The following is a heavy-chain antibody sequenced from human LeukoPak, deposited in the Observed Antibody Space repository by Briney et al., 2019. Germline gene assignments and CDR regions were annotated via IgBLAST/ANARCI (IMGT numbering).Heavy chain of an antibody. V-gene: IGHV3-23*01. J-gene: IGHJ5*02. CDR2: ISGSGGST. CDR3: AKLAWGEAAAGYNWFDP. Sequence: PGGSLRLSCAASGFTFSSYAMSWVRQAPGKGLEWVSAISGSGGSTYYADSVKGRFTISRDNSKNTLYLQMNSLRAEDTAVYYCAKLAWGEAAAGYNWFDPWGQGTLVTVSS. CDR1: GFTFSSYA. D-gene: IGHD6-13*01.